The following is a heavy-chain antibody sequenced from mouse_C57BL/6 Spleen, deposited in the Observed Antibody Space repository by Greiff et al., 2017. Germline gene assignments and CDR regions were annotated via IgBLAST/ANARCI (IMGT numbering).Heavy chain of an antibody. CDR3: ARIRDSNANYYALDY. V-gene: IGHV2-2*01. CDR1: GFSLTSSG. Sequence: QVHVKQSGPGLVQPSQSLSITCTVSGFSLTSSGVHWVSQSPGKGLEWLGVIWSGGSTDYNAAFISSLSIRKANSTSQVFFKMYSLQADETAVYYGARIRDSNANYYALDYWGQGTSVTVSS. CDR2: IWSGGST. D-gene: IGHD2-5*01. J-gene: IGHJ4*01.